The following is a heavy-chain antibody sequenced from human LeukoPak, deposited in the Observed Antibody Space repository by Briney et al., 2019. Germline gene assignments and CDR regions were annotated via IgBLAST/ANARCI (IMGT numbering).Heavy chain of an antibody. D-gene: IGHD5-12*01. CDR3: AGEYRIGSGYDDEPNFDY. CDR1: GYSISSGYY. Sequence: SETLSLTCTVSGYSISSGYYWGWIRQPPGKGLEWIGSIYHSGSTYYNPSLKSRVTISVDTSKNQFSLKLSSVTAADTAVYYCAGEYRIGSGYDDEPNFDYWGQGTLVTVSS. J-gene: IGHJ4*02. V-gene: IGHV4-38-2*02. CDR2: IYHSGST.